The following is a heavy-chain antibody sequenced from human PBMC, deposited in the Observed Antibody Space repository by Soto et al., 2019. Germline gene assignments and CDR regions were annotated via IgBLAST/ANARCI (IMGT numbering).Heavy chain of an antibody. J-gene: IGHJ6*02. CDR1: GFSLSTSGMC. D-gene: IGHD3-10*01. CDR3: ARIHVGYYGSGTSYGMDV. Sequence: SGPTLVNPTQTLTLTCTFSGFSLSTSGMCVSWIRQPPGKALEWLALIDWDDDKYYSTSLKNRLTISKDTSKTQVVLTMTNMDPVDTATYYCARIHVGYYGSGTSYGMDVSGQGTTVTVSS. V-gene: IGHV2-70*01. CDR2: IDWDDDK.